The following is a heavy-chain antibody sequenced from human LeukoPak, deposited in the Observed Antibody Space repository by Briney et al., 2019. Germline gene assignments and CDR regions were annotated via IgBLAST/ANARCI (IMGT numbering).Heavy chain of an antibody. CDR2: IGTAGDT. J-gene: IGHJ4*02. V-gene: IGHV3-13*01. CDR3: ARGGVDSSKIDY. CDR1: GFTFSSYD. Sequence: GGSLRLSCAASGFTFSSYDMHWVRQATGKGLEWVSAIGTAGDTYYPGSVKGRFTISRENAKNSLYLQMNSLRAGDTAVYYCARGGVDSSKIDYWGQGPLVTVSS. D-gene: IGHD3-22*01.